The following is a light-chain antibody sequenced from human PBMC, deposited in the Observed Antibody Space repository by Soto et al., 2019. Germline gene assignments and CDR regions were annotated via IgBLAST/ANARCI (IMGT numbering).Light chain of an antibody. Sequence: EIVMTQSPATLSVSPGERATLSCRASQSVNNNLAWYQQKPGQAPRLLIYRASTRATGIPARFSGSGSGTEFSLTISSLQSEDFAVYYCQQYNNWPPLTFGGGTKVEIK. V-gene: IGKV3-15*01. J-gene: IGKJ4*01. CDR2: RAS. CDR1: QSVNNN. CDR3: QQYNNWPPLT.